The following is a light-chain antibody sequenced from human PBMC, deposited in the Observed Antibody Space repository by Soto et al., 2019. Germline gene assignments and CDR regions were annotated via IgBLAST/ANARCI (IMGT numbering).Light chain of an antibody. J-gene: IGKJ1*01. CDR1: QSISSW. Sequence: DIQMTQSPSTLSASVGDRVTITCRATQSISSWFACYQQKPGKAPKHLIYDASNLESGVPSTFSGSGSGTEFTLTISSLQPDDSATYYCQQYYTYWHMFGQGTKVDI. V-gene: IGKV1-5*01. CDR3: QQYYTYWHM. CDR2: DAS.